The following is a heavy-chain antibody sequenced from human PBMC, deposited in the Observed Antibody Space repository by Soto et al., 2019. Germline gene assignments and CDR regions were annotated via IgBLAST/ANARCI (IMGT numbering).Heavy chain of an antibody. J-gene: IGHJ6*02. CDR2: ISWDGGRT. D-gene: IGHD5-18*01. CDR3: AREHSYGYNYYYGMDV. Sequence: GGSLRLSCAASGFTFDDYTMHWVRQAPGKGLEWVSLISWDGGRTYYADSVKGRFTISRDNSKKSLYLQMKSLRTEDTALYYCAREHSYGYNYYYGMDVWGQGTTVTVSS. V-gene: IGHV3-43*01. CDR1: GFTFDDYT.